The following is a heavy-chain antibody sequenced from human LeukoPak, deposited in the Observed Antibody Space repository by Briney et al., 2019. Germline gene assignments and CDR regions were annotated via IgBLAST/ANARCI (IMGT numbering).Heavy chain of an antibody. J-gene: IGHJ5*02. V-gene: IGHV3-48*02. CDR3: ARRVSTSNTYNWFDP. Sequence: GGSLRPSCAASXXTXXSXSXNXVRXXXXXXXEXVSXISGSSSTIYYSDSVKGRSTVSRDNAKNSLYLQMNSLRDEDTAVXYCARRVSTSNTYNWFDPWGQGTLVTVSS. CDR1: XXTXXSXS. D-gene: IGHD2/OR15-2a*01. CDR2: ISGSSSTI.